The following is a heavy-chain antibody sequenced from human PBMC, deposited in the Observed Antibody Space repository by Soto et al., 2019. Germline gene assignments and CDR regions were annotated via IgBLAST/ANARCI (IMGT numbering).Heavy chain of an antibody. CDR2: INLNDGGT. J-gene: IGHJ4*02. CDR1: EYSFGDYY. V-gene: IGHV1-2*02. D-gene: IGHD2-2*01. Sequence: APLKVSRKTAEYSFGDYYLHWVRQAPEQGLEWMGWINLNDGGTNSPRKFQGRLTMTRDKSITTVYMELSRLRSDDTAVYFCDRDAPSHQSIFDLWGPGTLVTVSS. CDR3: DRDAPSHQSIFDL.